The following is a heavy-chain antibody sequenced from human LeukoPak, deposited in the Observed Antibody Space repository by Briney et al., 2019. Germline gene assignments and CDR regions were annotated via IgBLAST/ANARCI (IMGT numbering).Heavy chain of an antibody. CDR3: ARLSSGWSHYFDY. CDR2: SYYTGST. CDR1: GGSISSYY. D-gene: IGHD6-19*01. V-gene: IGHV4-59*01. J-gene: IGHJ4*02. Sequence: SETLSLTCTANVSGGSISSYYWSWIRQPPGKGLEWIGYSYYTGSTNYNASLKSRVTISIDTSKNQFSLKLNSVTAADTAVYYCARLSSGWSHYFDYWGQGTLVTVSS.